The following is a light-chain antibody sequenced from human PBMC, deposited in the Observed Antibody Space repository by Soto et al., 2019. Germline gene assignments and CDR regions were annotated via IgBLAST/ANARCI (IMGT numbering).Light chain of an antibody. CDR1: QSVSSN. CDR3: QQYNNWPPWT. CDR2: GAS. J-gene: IGKJ1*01. Sequence: EIVITQSPATLSVSPGERATLSCRASQSVSSNLAWYQHKPGQAPRLLIYGASTRATGIPARFSGSGSGTEFTLTISSLQSEDFAVYYCQQYNNWPPWTFGQGAKVDIK. V-gene: IGKV3-15*01.